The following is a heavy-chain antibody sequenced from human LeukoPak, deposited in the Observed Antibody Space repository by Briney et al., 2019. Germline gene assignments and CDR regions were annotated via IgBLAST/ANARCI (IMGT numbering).Heavy chain of an antibody. CDR1: GGSFSGYY. D-gene: IGHD3-10*01. CDR2: INHSGST. CDR3: AGLPMVRGVIIGYNWFDP. V-gene: IGHV4-34*01. Sequence: ASETLSLTCAVYGGSFSGYYWSWIRQPPGKGLEWIGEINHSGSTNYNPSLKSRVTISVDTSKNQFSLKLSSVTAADTAVYYCAGLPMVRGVIIGYNWFDPWGQGTLVTVSS. J-gene: IGHJ5*02.